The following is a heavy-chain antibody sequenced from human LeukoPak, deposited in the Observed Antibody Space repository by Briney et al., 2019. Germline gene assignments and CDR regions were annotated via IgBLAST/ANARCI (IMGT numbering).Heavy chain of an antibody. J-gene: IGHJ4*02. CDR3: AKDRGSGSYPDY. CDR1: GFTFSSYG. Sequence: PGGSLRLSCAASGFTFSSYGMLWVRQAPGKGLEWVAVISYDGSNKYYADSVKGRFTISRDNSKNTLYLQMNSLRAEDTAVYYCAKDRGSGSYPDYWGQGTLVTVSS. V-gene: IGHV3-30*18. D-gene: IGHD3-10*01. CDR2: ISYDGSNK.